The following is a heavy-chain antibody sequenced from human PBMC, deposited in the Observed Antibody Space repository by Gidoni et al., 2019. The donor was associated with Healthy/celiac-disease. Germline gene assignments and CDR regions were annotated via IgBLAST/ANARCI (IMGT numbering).Heavy chain of an antibody. D-gene: IGHD2-21*01. CDR3: ARDRTRSNIVVVPGDAFDI. CDR1: VGSISSSNW. J-gene: IGHJ3*02. CDR2: IYHSGST. V-gene: IGHV4-4*02. Sequence: QVQLQESGPGLVKPSGTLSLTCAVSVGSISSSNWWSWVRQPPGKGLEWIGEIYHSGSTNYNPSLKSRVTISVDKSKNQFSLKLSSVTAADTAVYYCARDRTRSNIVVVPGDAFDIWGQGTMVTVSS.